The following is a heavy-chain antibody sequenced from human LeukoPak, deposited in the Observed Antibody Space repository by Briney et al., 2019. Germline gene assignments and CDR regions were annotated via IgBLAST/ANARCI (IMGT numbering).Heavy chain of an antibody. CDR3: ASGLARWGLKFDD. D-gene: IGHD3-16*01. CDR1: GGSISSGGYS. V-gene: IGHV4-30-2*03. Sequence: SQTLSLTCAVSGGSISSGGYSWSWIRQSPGKGLEWIGSIYHSGSTYYNPSLRSRVTISVDTSKNQFSLKLSSVTATDTAVYYCASGLARWGLKFDDWGQGTLVTVSS. CDR2: IYHSGST. J-gene: IGHJ4*02.